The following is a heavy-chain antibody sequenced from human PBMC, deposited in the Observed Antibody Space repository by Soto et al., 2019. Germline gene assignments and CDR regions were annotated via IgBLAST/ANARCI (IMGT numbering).Heavy chain of an antibody. D-gene: IGHD6-13*01. V-gene: IGHV1-8*01. CDR2: MNPISGNS. J-gene: IGHJ3*02. Sequence: ASVKVSCKASGDTFTSYDIHWVRQATGQGLEWMGWMNPISGNSGYAQKFRGRVTMTRDTSISTAYMELSSLRHEDTAVYYCAPCPFCVHAGTKRNYAFDIWGPGTMVTVSS. CDR3: APCPFCVHAGTKRNYAFDI. CDR1: GDTFTSYD.